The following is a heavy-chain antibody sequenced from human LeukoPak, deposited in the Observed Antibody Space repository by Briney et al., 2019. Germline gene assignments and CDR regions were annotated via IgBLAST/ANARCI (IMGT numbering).Heavy chain of an antibody. Sequence: GASVKVSCKASGYTFTGYYMHWVRQAPGQGLEWMGWMNPHSGNTGYARRFQDRLTMTRSTSTRTAYMELSSLKSEDTAVYFCVRDFAQANGDCWGQGTLVTVSA. V-gene: IGHV1-8*02. D-gene: IGHD2-21*01. CDR3: VRDFAQANGDC. CDR1: GYTFTGYY. J-gene: IGHJ4*02. CDR2: MNPHSGNT.